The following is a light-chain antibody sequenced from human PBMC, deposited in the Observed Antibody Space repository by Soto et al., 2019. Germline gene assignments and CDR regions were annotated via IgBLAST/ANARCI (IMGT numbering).Light chain of an antibody. Sequence: EIVLTQSPSTLSLSPGERATLSCRASQSVSSYLAWYQQKPGQAPRLLIYGASDRATGTPDRFSGSGSGTDFTLTISSLEPEDFAVYYCQQRSDWPSFGPGTKVDIK. CDR1: QSVSSY. J-gene: IGKJ3*01. CDR3: QQRSDWPS. V-gene: IGKV3-11*01. CDR2: GAS.